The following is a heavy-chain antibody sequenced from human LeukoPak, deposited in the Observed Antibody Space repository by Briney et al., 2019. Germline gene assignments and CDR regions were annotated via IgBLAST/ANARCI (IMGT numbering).Heavy chain of an antibody. Sequence: ASVKVSRKASGYTFTSYGISWVRQAPGQGLEWMGWISAYNGNTNYAQKLQGRVTMTTDTSTSTAYMELRSLRSDDTAVYYCARDLLRLSKVAEYFQHWGQGTLVTVSS. J-gene: IGHJ1*01. D-gene: IGHD1-26*01. CDR2: ISAYNGNT. CDR1: GYTFTSYG. CDR3: ARDLLRLSKVAEYFQH. V-gene: IGHV1-18*04.